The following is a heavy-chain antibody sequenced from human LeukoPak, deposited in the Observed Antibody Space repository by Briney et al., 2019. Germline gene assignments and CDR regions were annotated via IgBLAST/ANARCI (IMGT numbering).Heavy chain of an antibody. J-gene: IGHJ4*02. CDR2: ISGSGGGT. V-gene: IGHV3-23*01. D-gene: IGHD6-13*01. Sequence: PGGSLRLSCAASGFTFSSYAMSWVRQAPGKGLEWVSAISGSGGGTYYADSVKGRFTISRDNSKNTLYLQMNSLRAEDTAVYYCAKGTYSSSWSWGNYWGQGTLVTVSS. CDR1: GFTFSSYA. CDR3: AKGTYSSSWSWGNY.